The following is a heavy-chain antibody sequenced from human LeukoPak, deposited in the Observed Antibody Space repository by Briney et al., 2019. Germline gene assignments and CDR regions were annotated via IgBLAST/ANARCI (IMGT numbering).Heavy chain of an antibody. CDR3: ATRYCTISACRASSHHCFDV. D-gene: IGHD2-8*01. J-gene: IGHJ6*04. V-gene: IGHV3-74*01. CDR2: INTDGTTT. Sequence: GGSLRLSCAASGFTFSSYWMHWVRQIPGKGLLWVSYINTDGTTTNYADTVKGRFTVSRDNAKESLYLQLNSLRAEDTAVYYCATRYCTISACRASSHHCFDVWGKGTTVTVSS. CDR1: GFTFSSYW.